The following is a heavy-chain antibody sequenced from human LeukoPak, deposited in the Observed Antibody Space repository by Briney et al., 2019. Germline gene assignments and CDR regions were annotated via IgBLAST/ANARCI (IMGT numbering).Heavy chain of an antibody. CDR2: ISGSGGST. Sequence: GGSLRLSCAASGFTFSSYAMNWVRQAPGKGLEWVSAISGSGGSTYYADSVKGRFTISRDNSKNTLYLQMNSLRAEDTAVYYCATRGLVVPYYYMDVWGKGTTVTISS. D-gene: IGHD3-9*01. J-gene: IGHJ6*03. V-gene: IGHV3-23*01. CDR1: GFTFSSYA. CDR3: ATRGLVVPYYYMDV.